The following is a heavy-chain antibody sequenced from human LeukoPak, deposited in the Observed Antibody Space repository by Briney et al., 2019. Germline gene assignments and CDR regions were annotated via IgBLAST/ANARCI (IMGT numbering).Heavy chain of an antibody. CDR1: GFTFSRYW. CDR2: INNDGSSI. Sequence: PGGSLRLSCAASGFTFSRYWMHWVRQAPGKGLVWVSRINNDGSSISYADSVRGRFTISRDNAKNTLYLRMSSLRGDDTAVYYCARGGGYSGPIGVDYWGQGTLVTVSS. V-gene: IGHV3-74*01. CDR3: ARGGGYSGPIGVDY. J-gene: IGHJ4*02. D-gene: IGHD5-12*01.